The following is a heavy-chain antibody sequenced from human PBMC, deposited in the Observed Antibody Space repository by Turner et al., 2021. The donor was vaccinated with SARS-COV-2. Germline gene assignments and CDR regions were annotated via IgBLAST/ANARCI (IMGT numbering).Heavy chain of an antibody. CDR1: GFTFSSYG. CDR2: ISYDGSNK. V-gene: IGHV3-30*18. D-gene: IGHD3-10*01. Sequence: QVQLVESGGGVVQPGRSLRLSCPASGFTFSSYGMHWVRQAPGKGLEWVAVISYDGSNKYYADSVKGRFTISRNNSQNTLNLQMNSLRAEDTAVYYCAKDGAPFLLYFGEPTFYFDYWGQGTLLTVSS. J-gene: IGHJ4*02. CDR3: AKDGAPFLLYFGEPTFYFDY.